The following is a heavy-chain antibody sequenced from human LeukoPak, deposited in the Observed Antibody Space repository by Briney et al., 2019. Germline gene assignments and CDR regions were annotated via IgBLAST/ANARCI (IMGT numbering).Heavy chain of an antibody. Sequence: GGSLRLSCAASGFTFRNYNMNWVRQAPGKGLEWVSYISSSSSTIYYAGPVKGRFTISRDNDKNSLYLQMNSLRAEDTAVYYCARDSDPFSGYYDYWGQGTLVTVSS. CDR1: GFTFRNYN. J-gene: IGHJ4*02. V-gene: IGHV3-48*01. CDR2: ISSSSSTI. D-gene: IGHD2-15*01. CDR3: ARDSDPFSGYYDY.